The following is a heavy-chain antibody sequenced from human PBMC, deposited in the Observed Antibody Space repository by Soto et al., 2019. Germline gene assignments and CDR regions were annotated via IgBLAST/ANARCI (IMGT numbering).Heavy chain of an antibody. CDR2: ISIRGCDE. J-gene: IGHJ4*01. Sequence: QVQLVESGGGVGQPGKSLRLSCAASGFTFSRYAMHCARQAPGKGLEWVTVISIRGCDEYYAASVRGRFTISRDDSKNTLYLQMDSLRFAATAVYYFARGTIVARQHLDYWVHGTLVTVSS. CDR3: ARGTIVARQHLDY. CDR1: GFTFSRYA. D-gene: IGHD6-6*01. V-gene: IGHV3-30*03.